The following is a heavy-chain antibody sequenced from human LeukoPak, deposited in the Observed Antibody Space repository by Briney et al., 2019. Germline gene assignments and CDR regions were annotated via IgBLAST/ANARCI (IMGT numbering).Heavy chain of an antibody. CDR3: ARDKCRVVPGLCYYMDV. Sequence: PGGSLRLSCAASGFTFSSYSMNWVRQAPGKGLEWVSSISSSSIDIYYADSVKGRFTISRDNAKNSLYLQMNSLRAEDTAVYYCARDKCRVVPGLCYYMDVWGKGTAVSVFS. V-gene: IGHV3-21*01. J-gene: IGHJ6*03. CDR1: GFTFSSYS. CDR2: ISSSSIDI. D-gene: IGHD2-15*01.